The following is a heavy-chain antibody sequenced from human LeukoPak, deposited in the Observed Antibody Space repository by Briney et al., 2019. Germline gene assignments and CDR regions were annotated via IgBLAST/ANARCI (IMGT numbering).Heavy chain of an antibody. V-gene: IGHV1-46*01. CDR3: AREVAGFDY. CDR1: GYTFTGYY. CDR2: INPSGGST. Sequence: ASVKVSCKASGYTFTGYYMDWVRQAPGQGLEWMGIINPSGGSTSYAQKFQGRVTMTRDTSTSTVYMELSSLGSEDTAVYYCAREVAGFDYWGQGTLVTVSS. J-gene: IGHJ4*02. D-gene: IGHD2-15*01.